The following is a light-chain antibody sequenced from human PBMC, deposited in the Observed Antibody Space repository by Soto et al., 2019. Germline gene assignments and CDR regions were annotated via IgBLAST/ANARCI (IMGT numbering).Light chain of an antibody. V-gene: IGKV1-13*02. CDR3: QQFDSYPRT. CDR2: DAS. J-gene: IGKJ5*01. Sequence: AIQLTQSPSSLSASLGDRVTVSCRASQGISSALAWYQQKPGKAPKLLIYDASSLQSGVPSRFSGSGSGTDFTLTINGLQPEDFATYYCQQFDSYPRTFGQGTRLDIK. CDR1: QGISSA.